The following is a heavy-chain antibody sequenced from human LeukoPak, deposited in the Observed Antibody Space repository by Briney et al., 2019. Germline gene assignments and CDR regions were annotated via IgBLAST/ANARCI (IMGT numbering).Heavy chain of an antibody. CDR3: AKDPHSSGWYFTAFDY. J-gene: IGHJ4*02. V-gene: IGHV3-30*18. Sequence: PGRSLRLSCAASGFTFSNYGMHWVRQAPGKGLEWVAVISYDGSNTFYADSVKGRFTISRDNSKNTLYLQVYGLRAEDTAVYYCAKDPHSSGWYFTAFDYWGQGTLVTVSS. CDR1: GFTFSNYG. D-gene: IGHD6-19*01. CDR2: ISYDGSNT.